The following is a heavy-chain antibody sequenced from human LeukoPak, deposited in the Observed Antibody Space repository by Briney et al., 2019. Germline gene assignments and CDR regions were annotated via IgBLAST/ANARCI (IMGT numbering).Heavy chain of an antibody. D-gene: IGHD6-19*01. CDR1: GFTFSTYA. CDR3: AKDDYTSGYWAY. Sequence: GGSLGLSCEASGFTFSTYAMTWVRQAPGKGLEWVSNLSGGGTSTYYADSVKGRFTISRDNSRNTMYLQMNSLRAEDTAVYYCAKDDYTSGYWAYWGRGTLVTVSS. V-gene: IGHV3-23*01. CDR2: LSGGGTST. J-gene: IGHJ4*02.